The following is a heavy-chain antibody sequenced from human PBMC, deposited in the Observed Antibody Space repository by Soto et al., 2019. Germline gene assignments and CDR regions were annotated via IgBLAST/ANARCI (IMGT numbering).Heavy chain of an antibody. Sequence: QVQLVASGGGVVQPGGSLRLSCAASGFIFSTYAMHWVRQAPDKGLEWVAVTSPDGSNKYYADSVKGRFTISRDNFKNTLYLQMNSLRVEDTAVYYCAKTAGSGSYSPSDYWGQGTLVTVSS. CDR1: GFIFSTYA. CDR2: TSPDGSNK. CDR3: AKTAGSGSYSPSDY. D-gene: IGHD3-10*01. V-gene: IGHV3-30*18. J-gene: IGHJ4*02.